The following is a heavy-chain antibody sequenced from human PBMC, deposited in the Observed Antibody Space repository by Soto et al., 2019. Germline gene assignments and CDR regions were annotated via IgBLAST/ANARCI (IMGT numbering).Heavy chain of an antibody. D-gene: IGHD6-6*01. CDR2: ISYDGSNK. CDR3: AKGHSSSPDAIHY. J-gene: IGHJ4*02. V-gene: IGHV3-30*18. CDR1: GFTFSSYG. Sequence: PGGALRLSCAASGFTFSSYGMHWVRQAPGKGLEWVAVISYDGSNKYYADSVKGRFTISRDNSKNTLYLQMNSLRAEDTAVYYCAKGHSSSPDAIHYWGQGTLVTVSS.